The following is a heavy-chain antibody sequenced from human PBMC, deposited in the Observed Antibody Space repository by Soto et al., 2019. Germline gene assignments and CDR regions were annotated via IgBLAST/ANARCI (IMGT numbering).Heavy chain of an antibody. D-gene: IGHD5-18*01. V-gene: IGHV4-39*01. CDR2: IYYSGST. CDR3: ARLVRSRYGYRYYGMDV. Sequence: PSETLSLTCTVSGGSISSSSYYWGWIRQPPGKGLEWIGSIYYSGSTYYNPSLKSRVTISVDTYKNQFSLKLSSVNAADTAVYYCARLVRSRYGYRYYGMDVWGQGTTVTVSS. J-gene: IGHJ6*02. CDR1: GGSISSSSYY.